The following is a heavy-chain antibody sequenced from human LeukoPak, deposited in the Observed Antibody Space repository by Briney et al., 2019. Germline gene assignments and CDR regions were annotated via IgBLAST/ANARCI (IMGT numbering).Heavy chain of an antibody. CDR2: INPNSGGT. CDR3: ARDPGITIFGVVSPVIWFDP. D-gene: IGHD3-3*01. Sequence: ASVKVSCKASGYTFTGQYMHWVGQAPGQGLEGMGWINPNSGGTNYAQKFQGRVNMTRDTSISTAYMELSRLRSDDTAVYYCARDPGITIFGVVSPVIWFDPWGQGTLVTVSS. J-gene: IGHJ5*02. CDR1: GYTFTGQY. V-gene: IGHV1-2*02.